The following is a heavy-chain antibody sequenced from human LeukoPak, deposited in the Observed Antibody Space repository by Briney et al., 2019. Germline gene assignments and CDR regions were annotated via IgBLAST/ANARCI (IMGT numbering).Heavy chain of an antibody. CDR1: GFTFSSYE. V-gene: IGHV3-48*03. Sequence: GGSLRLSCAASGFTFSSYEMNWVRQAPGKGLEWVSYISSSGSTIYYADSVKGRFTISRDNAKNSLYLQMNSLGAEDTAVYYCARSSYCSSTSCYISRGYYYYYGMDVWGQGTTVTVSS. CDR2: ISSSGSTI. CDR3: ARSSYCSSTSCYISRGYYYYYGMDV. D-gene: IGHD2-2*02. J-gene: IGHJ6*02.